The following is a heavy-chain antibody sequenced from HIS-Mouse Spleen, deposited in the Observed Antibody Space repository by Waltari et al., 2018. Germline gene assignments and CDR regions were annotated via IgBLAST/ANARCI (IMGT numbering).Heavy chain of an antibody. J-gene: IGHJ5*02. V-gene: IGHV4-39*07. CDR3: ARWHHTVTTPLYDP. CDR1: GGSISSSSYY. D-gene: IGHD4-4*01. CDR2: IYYSGST. Sequence: QLQLQESGPGLVKPSETLSLTCTVSGGSISSSSYYWGWIRQPPGKGLEWIGSIYYSGSTYYNPSLKSRVTISVDTSKNQFSLKLSSVTAADTAVYYCARWHHTVTTPLYDPWGQGTLVTVSS.